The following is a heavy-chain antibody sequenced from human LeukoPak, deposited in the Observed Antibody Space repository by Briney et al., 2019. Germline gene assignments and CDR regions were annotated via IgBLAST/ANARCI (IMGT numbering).Heavy chain of an antibody. CDR3: AKPIPCNGGSCHSFDY. V-gene: IGHV3-23*01. CDR1: GFTFSSYA. Sequence: PGGSLRLSCAASGFTFSSYAMSWVRQAPGKGLEWVSVLSSGGTTYYADSVKGRFTIPRDNSKNTLYLQMSSLRADDTAVYYCAKPIPCNGGSCHSFDYWGQGTLVTVSS. CDR2: LSSGGTT. J-gene: IGHJ4*02. D-gene: IGHD2-15*01.